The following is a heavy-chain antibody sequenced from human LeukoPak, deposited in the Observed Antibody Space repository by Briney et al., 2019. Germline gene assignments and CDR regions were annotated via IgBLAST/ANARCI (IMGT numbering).Heavy chain of an antibody. J-gene: IGHJ3*02. CDR1: GYTFTNSA. V-gene: IGHV1-3*04. Sequence: ASVKVPCKASGYTFTNSAIHWVRQAPGQRLEWMGWINTGNSNTRYSQKFQGRVTITRDTSANTAYMDLRSLRSEDTAVYYCVRGQVTTATDAFDIWGQGTKVTVSS. D-gene: IGHD2-21*02. CDR2: INTGNSNT. CDR3: VRGQVTTATDAFDI.